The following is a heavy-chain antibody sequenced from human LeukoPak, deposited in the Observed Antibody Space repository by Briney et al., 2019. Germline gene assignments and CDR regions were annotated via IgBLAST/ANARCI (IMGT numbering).Heavy chain of an antibody. CDR2: IYTSGST. CDR1: GGSISSYY. V-gene: IGHV4-4*07. J-gene: IGHJ5*02. D-gene: IGHD1-26*01. CDR3: ARDSHSGSYYHWFDP. Sequence: SETLSLTCTVSGGSISSYYWSWIRQPAGKGLEWIGRIYTSGSTNYNPSLKSRVTMSVDTSKNQFSLKLSSVTAADTAVYYCARDSHSGSYYHWFDPWGQGTLVTVSS.